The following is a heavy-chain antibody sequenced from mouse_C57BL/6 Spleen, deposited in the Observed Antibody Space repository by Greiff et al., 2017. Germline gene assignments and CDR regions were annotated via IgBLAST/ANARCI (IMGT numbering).Heavy chain of an antibody. CDR1: GYTFTSYW. V-gene: IGHV1-61*01. D-gene: IGHD2-1*01. Sequence: QVQLQQPGAELVRPGSSVKLSCKASGYTFTSYWMDWVKQRPGQGLEWIGNIYPSDSETHYNQKFKDKATLTVDKSSSTAYMQLSSLTSEDSAVYYCARRGIYYGNYGYAMDYWGQGTTVTVSS. CDR3: ARRGIYYGNYGYAMDY. J-gene: IGHJ4*01. CDR2: IYPSDSET.